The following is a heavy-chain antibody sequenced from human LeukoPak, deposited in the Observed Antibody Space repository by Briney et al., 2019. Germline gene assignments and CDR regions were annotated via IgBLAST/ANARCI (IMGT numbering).Heavy chain of an antibody. CDR1: GFTFSSYA. Sequence: PGGSLRLSCAASGFTFSSYAMSWVRQAPGKGLEWVSAISGSGGSTYYADSVKGRFTISRDNSKNTLHLQMNSLRAEDTAVYYCAKDPEHGYYFDYWGQGTLVTVSS. D-gene: IGHD1/OR15-1a*01. J-gene: IGHJ4*02. CDR2: ISGSGGST. CDR3: AKDPEHGYYFDY. V-gene: IGHV3-23*01.